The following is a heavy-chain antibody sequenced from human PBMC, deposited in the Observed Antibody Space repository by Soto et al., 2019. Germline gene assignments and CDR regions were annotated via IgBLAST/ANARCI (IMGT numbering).Heavy chain of an antibody. J-gene: IGHJ4*02. Sequence: QVQLQGSGPGLVKPSGTLSLTCAVSGDSMTSSDWWSWVRQAPGKGLEWIGEIHYSGDINYDPSLRSRVTISVDRSKNQFSLNLSSVTAADTAVYFCVCNGYYSLEYCGQGTLVIVSP. D-gene: IGHD3-22*01. CDR1: GDSMTSSDW. CDR2: IHYSGDI. V-gene: IGHV4-4*02. CDR3: VCNGYYSLEY.